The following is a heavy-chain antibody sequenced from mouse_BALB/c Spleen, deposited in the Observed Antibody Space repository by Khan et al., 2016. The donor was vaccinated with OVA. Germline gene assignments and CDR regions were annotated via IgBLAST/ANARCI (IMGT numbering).Heavy chain of an antibody. CDR2: ISSGGSYT. CDR3: ARLAYYYGSEGFAY. J-gene: IGHJ3*01. Sequence: VQLKESGGDLVKPGGSLKLSCAASGFTFSTYGMSWVRQTPDKRLEWVATISSGGSYTYYPDSVKGRFTISRDNAKNTLYLQMSSLKSEDTAMYYCARLAYYYGSEGFAYWGQGTLVTVSA. V-gene: IGHV5-6*01. CDR1: GFTFSTYG. D-gene: IGHD1-1*01.